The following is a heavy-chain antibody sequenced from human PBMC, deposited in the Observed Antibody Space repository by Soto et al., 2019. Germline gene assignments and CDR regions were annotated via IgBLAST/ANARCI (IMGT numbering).Heavy chain of an antibody. J-gene: IGHJ4*02. CDR3: ARVASDYSNSVDH. CDR1: GFIFNAYA. D-gene: IGHD4-4*01. Sequence: EVQLLESGGGLVQPGESLRLSCAASGFIFNAYAMTWVRQAPGKGPAWVSAIGGSGGNTYYAASVKGRFTISRDNSKDTVNLEMNRLRVDDTAVYFCARVASDYSNSVDHWGQGILVTVSS. CDR2: IGGSGGNT. V-gene: IGHV3-23*01.